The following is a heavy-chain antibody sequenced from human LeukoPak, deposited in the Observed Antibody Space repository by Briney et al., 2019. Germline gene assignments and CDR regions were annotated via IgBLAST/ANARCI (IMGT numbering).Heavy chain of an antibody. D-gene: IGHD3-22*01. V-gene: IGHV1-18*01. CDR2: IIPIFGTA. CDR3: ARGGDSSGYPFDY. J-gene: IGHJ4*02. CDR1: GYTFTTYG. Sequence: GASVKVSCKASGYTFTTYGITWVRQAPGQGLEWMGGIIPIFGTANYAQKLQGRVTMTTETSTSTAYIELRSLRSDDTAVSYCARGGDSSGYPFDYWGQGPLVTVSS.